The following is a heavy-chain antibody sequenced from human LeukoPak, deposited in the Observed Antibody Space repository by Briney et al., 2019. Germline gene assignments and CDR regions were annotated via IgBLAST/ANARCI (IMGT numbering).Heavy chain of an antibody. CDR2: ISAYNGNT. CDR3: ARGSAMVTTYRGGNWFDP. J-gene: IGHJ5*02. D-gene: IGHD5-18*01. CDR1: GYTFTSYG. V-gene: IGHV1-18*01. Sequence: ASVKVSCKASGYTFTSYGITWVRQAPGQGLEWMGWISAYNGNTNYAQNLQGRVSMTTDTSTSTAYMEVRSLRSDDTAVYYCARGSAMVTTYRGGNWFDPWGQGTLVTVSS.